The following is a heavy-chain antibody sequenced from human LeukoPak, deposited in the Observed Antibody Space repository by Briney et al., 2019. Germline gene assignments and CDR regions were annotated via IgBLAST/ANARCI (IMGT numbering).Heavy chain of an antibody. Sequence: SETLSLTCTVSGGSISSYYWSWIRQPPGKGLEWIGYIYYSGSTNYNPSLKSRVTISVETSKNQFSLKLSSVTAADTAVYYCAREYHYYDTRGYYYFDYWGQGTLVTVSS. CDR3: AREYHYYDTRGYYYFDY. J-gene: IGHJ4*02. CDR1: GGSISSYY. D-gene: IGHD3-22*01. V-gene: IGHV4-59*01. CDR2: IYYSGST.